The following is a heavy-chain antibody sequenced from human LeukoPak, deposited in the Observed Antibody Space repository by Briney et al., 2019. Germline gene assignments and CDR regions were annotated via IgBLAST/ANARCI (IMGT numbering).Heavy chain of an antibody. V-gene: IGHV3-21*01. CDR3: ARVLLGATTINYYYYYMDV. D-gene: IGHD1-26*01. J-gene: IGHJ6*03. CDR1: GFTFSRHS. CDR2: ITCRSTYI. Sequence: GSLRLSCAASGFTFSRHSLNRVRQAPGKGLEWVSSITCRSTYINYADSAKGRFTISRDNAKNSLYLQMNSLRAEDTAVYYCARVLLGATTINYYYYYMDVWGKGTTVTVSS.